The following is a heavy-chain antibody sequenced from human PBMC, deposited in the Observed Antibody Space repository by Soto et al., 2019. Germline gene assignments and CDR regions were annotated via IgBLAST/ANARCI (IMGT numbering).Heavy chain of an antibody. V-gene: IGHV3-30-3*01. Sequence: GGSLRLSCAASGFPFSSYAMHWVRQAPGKGLEWVAVISYDGSNKYYADSVKGRFTISRDNSKNTLYLQMNSLRAEDTAVYYCARETAGGYNFYLYFDYWGQGTLVTVSS. CDR2: ISYDGSNK. D-gene: IGHD6-25*01. CDR3: ARETAGGYNFYLYFDY. CDR1: GFPFSSYA. J-gene: IGHJ4*02.